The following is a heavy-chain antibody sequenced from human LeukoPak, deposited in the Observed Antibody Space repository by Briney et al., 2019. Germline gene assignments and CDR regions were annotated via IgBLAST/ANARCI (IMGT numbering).Heavy chain of an antibody. Sequence: SETLSLTCTVSGDSIRNKYWTWIRQPAGKGLEWIGRIYTSGSTNYNPSLKSRVTISVDKSKNQFSLKLSSVTAADTAVYYCAREPILLWFGVPGDFDYWGQGTLVTVSS. CDR3: AREPILLWFGVPGDFDY. V-gene: IGHV4-4*07. CDR2: IYTSGST. J-gene: IGHJ4*02. D-gene: IGHD3-10*01. CDR1: GDSIRNKY.